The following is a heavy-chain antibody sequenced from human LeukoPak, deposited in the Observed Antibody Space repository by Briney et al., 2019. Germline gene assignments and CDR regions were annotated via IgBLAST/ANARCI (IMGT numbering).Heavy chain of an antibody. CDR2: INHSGST. D-gene: IGHD4-23*01. J-gene: IGHJ4*02. CDR3: ARAHRAVVTLNYFDY. Sequence: SETLSLTCAGYGGSFSGYYWSWIRQPPGKGLEWIGEINHSGSTNYNPSLKSRVTISVDTSKNQFSLKLSSVTAAATAVYYCARAHRAVVTLNYFDYWGQGTLVTVSS. V-gene: IGHV4-34*01. CDR1: GGSFSGYY.